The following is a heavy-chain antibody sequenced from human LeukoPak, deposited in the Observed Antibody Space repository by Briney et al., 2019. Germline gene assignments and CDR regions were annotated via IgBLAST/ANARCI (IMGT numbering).Heavy chain of an antibody. CDR3: VRDPDALDF. V-gene: IGHV3-48*02. Sequence: PGGSLRLSCAASGFTFSTYSMNWVRQAPGKGLEWVSYIRSSGSPIYYADSVRGRFTISRDNAKNSLYLQMNSLRDEDTAAYYCVRDPDALDFWGQGTPVTVSS. CDR2: IRSSGSPI. CDR1: GFTFSTYS. J-gene: IGHJ4*02.